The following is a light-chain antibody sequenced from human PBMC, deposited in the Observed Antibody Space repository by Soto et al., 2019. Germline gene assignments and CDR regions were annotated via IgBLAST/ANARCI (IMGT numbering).Light chain of an antibody. Sequence: QSALAQPPSASGSPGQSVTISCTGTSSDVGGYDYVSWYQQHLGKAPKLMIYEVSKRPSGVPDRFSGSKSGNTASLTVSGLQAEDEADYYCSSYAGSSTYVFGTGTKVTVL. CDR3: SSYAGSSTYV. CDR1: SSDVGGYDY. CDR2: EVS. J-gene: IGLJ1*01. V-gene: IGLV2-8*01.